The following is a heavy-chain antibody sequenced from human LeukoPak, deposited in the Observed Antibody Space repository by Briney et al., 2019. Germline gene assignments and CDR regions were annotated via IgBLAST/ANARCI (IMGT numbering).Heavy chain of an antibody. CDR3: ASRTYYYDSSGYYTIGFDY. CDR1: GYTFTDYY. V-gene: IGHV1-2*02. Sequence: ASVKVSCKASGYTFTDYYIHWVRQAPGHGLEWMGWINPNSGGTNYAQKFQGRVTMTRDTSISTAYMELSRLRSDDTAVYYCASRTYYYDSSGYYTIGFDYWGQGTLVTVSS. J-gene: IGHJ4*02. CDR2: INPNSGGT. D-gene: IGHD3-22*01.